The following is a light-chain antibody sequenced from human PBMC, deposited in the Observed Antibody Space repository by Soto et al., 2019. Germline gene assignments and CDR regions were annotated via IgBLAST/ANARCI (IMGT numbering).Light chain of an antibody. CDR3: QSFDRTLSGYV. CDR1: RSNIGADFD. Sequence: QSVLTQPPSVTGAPGQRVSVSCTESRSNIGADFDVHWYQQLPGAAPKILIYDDTNRPSGVPDRFSGSKSGTSASLAITGLQVDDEGDYYCQSFDRTLSGYVFGTGTKLTVL. CDR2: DDT. V-gene: IGLV1-40*01. J-gene: IGLJ1*01.